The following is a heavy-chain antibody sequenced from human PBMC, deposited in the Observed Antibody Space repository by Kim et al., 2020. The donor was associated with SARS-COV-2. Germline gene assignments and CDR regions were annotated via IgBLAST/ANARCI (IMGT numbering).Heavy chain of an antibody. Sequence: SQKFQGRVTITRDTSVSTAYMELSSLRSEDTAVYYCARKAGTYRNWFDPWGQGTLVTVSS. D-gene: IGHD1-26*01. J-gene: IGHJ5*02. V-gene: IGHV1-3*01. CDR3: ARKAGTYRNWFDP.